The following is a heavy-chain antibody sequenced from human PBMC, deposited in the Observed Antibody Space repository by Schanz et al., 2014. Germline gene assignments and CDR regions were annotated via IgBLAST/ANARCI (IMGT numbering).Heavy chain of an antibody. Sequence: VQFVESGGYLVQPGGSLRLSCAASGFIFSNYGMHWVRQAPGKGLEWVAVIWSDGTGKYYADSVKGRVTISRDNSENTLYLQMNSLRAEDTAVYYCAKQIHYDILTVTRNWGQGTLVTVSS. CDR1: GFIFSNYG. D-gene: IGHD3-9*01. CDR3: AKQIHYDILTVTRN. V-gene: IGHV3-33*06. CDR2: IWSDGTGK. J-gene: IGHJ4*02.